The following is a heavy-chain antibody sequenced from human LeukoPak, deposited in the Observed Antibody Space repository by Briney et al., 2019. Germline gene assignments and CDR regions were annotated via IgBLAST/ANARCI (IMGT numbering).Heavy chain of an antibody. J-gene: IGHJ6*03. CDR3: AKVMPPGRIRFYSYYMDV. CDR2: IRYDGSNE. V-gene: IGHV3-30*02. Sequence: PGGSLRLSCAASGFTFSDYGMHWVRQAPGKGLEWVAFIRYDGSNEYYADSVKGRFTISRDKSKNTLSLQMNGLRVEDTAVYYCAKVMPPGRIRFYSYYMDVWGKGTTVTVS. D-gene: IGHD2-15*01. CDR1: GFTFSDYG.